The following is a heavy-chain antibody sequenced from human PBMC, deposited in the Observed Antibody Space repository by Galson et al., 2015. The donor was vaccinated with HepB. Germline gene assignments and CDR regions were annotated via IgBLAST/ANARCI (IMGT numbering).Heavy chain of an antibody. J-gene: IGHJ2*01. Sequence: CAISGDSVSDNSPAWNWLRQSPSRGLECLGRIYYRTKWYTDYATSLKGRITIDADISKNQFSLHLNSVTPEDTAVYYCARQPSYWYFDLWGRGTLVTVSS. CDR3: ARQPSYWYFDL. CDR2: IYYRTKWYT. CDR1: GDSVSDNSPA. V-gene: IGHV6-1*01.